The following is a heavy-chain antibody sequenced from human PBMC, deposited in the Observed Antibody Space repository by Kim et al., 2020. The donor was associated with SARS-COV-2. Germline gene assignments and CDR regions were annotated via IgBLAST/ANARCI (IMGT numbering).Heavy chain of an antibody. CDR3: ARRRITMVRGVLYYYYGMDV. CDR1: GYTFTSYG. D-gene: IGHD3-10*01. V-gene: IGHV1-18*01. Sequence: ASVKVSCKASGYTFTSYGISWVRQAPGQGLEWMGWISAYNGNTNYAQKLQGRVTITTDTSTSTAYMELRSLRSDDTAVYYCARRRITMVRGVLYYYYGMDVWGQGTTVTVSS. J-gene: IGHJ6*02. CDR2: ISAYNGNT.